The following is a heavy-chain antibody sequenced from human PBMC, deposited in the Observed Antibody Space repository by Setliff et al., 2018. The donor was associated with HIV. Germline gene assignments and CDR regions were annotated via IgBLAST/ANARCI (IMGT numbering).Heavy chain of an antibody. D-gene: IGHD3-16*01. Sequence: PGGSLRLSCAVSGFTFSSYGMHWVRQAPGKGLEWVALIWYDGSNKNYADSVKGRLTISRDNSKNTLYLQMSSLRADDTAVYYCARVDDDYVWARTYFDYWGQGSLVTVSS. J-gene: IGHJ4*02. V-gene: IGHV3-33*01. CDR1: GFTFSSYG. CDR2: IWYDGSNK. CDR3: ARVDDDYVWARTYFDY.